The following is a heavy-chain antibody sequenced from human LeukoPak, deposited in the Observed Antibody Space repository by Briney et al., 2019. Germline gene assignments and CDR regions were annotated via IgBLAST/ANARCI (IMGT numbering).Heavy chain of an antibody. J-gene: IGHJ4*02. CDR2: ISWDGGST. V-gene: IGHV3-43D*03. Sequence: GGSLRLSCAASGFTFDDYAMHWVRQAPGKGLEWVSLISWDGGSTYYADSVKGRFTISRDNSKNSLYLQMNSLRAEDTALYYCAKGIGGNSFCADYWGQGTLVTVSS. CDR3: AKGIGGNSFCADY. D-gene: IGHD4-23*01. CDR1: GFTFDDYA.